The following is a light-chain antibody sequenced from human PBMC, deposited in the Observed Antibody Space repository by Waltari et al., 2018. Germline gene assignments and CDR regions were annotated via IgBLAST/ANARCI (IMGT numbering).Light chain of an antibody. V-gene: IGLV1-44*01. J-gene: IGLJ3*02. CDR1: SSNIGRNT. Sequence: QSVLTQPPSASGAPGQRVTITCSIGSSNIGRNTVNWYQQFPGTAPKLRMFNDDQRASGVPGRFAGSRSVTSASLAISGLQSEDEATYYGAAWDDTLKGLFGGGTTLTVL. CDR3: AAWDDTLKGL. CDR2: NDD.